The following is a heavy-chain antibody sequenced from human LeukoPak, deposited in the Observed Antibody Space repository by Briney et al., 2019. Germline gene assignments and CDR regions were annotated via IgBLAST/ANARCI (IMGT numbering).Heavy chain of an antibody. Sequence: SETLSLTCTVSGDSISTYYWSWIRQPAGKGLEWIGRISNSGSASYNPSLKSRVTMSLDTSKNQFSLKLSSVTAADTAVYYCARDGTTVTTIIDYWGQGTLVTVSS. CDR2: ISNSGSA. J-gene: IGHJ4*02. CDR1: GDSISTYY. D-gene: IGHD4-17*01. CDR3: ARDGTTVTTIIDY. V-gene: IGHV4-4*07.